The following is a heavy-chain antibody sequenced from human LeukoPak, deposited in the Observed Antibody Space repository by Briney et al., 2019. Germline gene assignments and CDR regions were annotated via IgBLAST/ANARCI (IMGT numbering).Heavy chain of an antibody. CDR2: INSDGSST. Sequence: PGGSLRLPCAASGFTFSSYWMHWVRQAPGKGLVWVSRINSDGSSTSYADSVKGRFTISRDNAKNTLYLQMNSLRAEDTAVYYCARESQAAAGDGLSLINWFDPWGQGTLVTVSS. J-gene: IGHJ5*02. CDR3: ARESQAAAGDGLSLINWFDP. D-gene: IGHD6-13*01. CDR1: GFTFSSYW. V-gene: IGHV3-74*01.